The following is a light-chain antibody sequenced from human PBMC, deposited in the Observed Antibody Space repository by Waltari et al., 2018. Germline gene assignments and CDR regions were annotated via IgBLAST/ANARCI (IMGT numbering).Light chain of an antibody. V-gene: IGKV2-28*01. Sequence: DIVMTQSPPSLPVTPGEPASIPCRSSQSLLHSDGYNYLDWYLQKPGQSPQLLIYWGSNRDSGVSDRFSGSGSGTDFTLKISRVEAGDVGLYYCMQALHTPCTFGGGTKVEIK. CDR3: MQALHTPCT. CDR2: WGS. CDR1: QSLLHSDGYNY. J-gene: IGKJ4*01.